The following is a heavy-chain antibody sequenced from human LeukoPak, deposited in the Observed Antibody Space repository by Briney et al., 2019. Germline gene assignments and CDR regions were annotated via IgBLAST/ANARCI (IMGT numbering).Heavy chain of an antibody. CDR3: ARGGGETIFST. CDR1: GLTVSSNY. V-gene: IGHV3-53*01. D-gene: IGHD3-3*01. J-gene: IGHJ3*01. Sequence: PGGSLRLSCAASGLTVSSNYMSWVRQAPGKGLEWVSVIYSGGSTYYADSVKGRFTISRDNSKNTVYLQMNSLRAEDTAVYYCARGGGETIFSTWGQGTMVTVSS. CDR2: IYSGGST.